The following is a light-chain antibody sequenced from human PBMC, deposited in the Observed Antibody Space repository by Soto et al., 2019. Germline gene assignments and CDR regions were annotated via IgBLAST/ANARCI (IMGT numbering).Light chain of an antibody. CDR1: QSVSSN. Sequence: EIVMTQSPGTLSVSPGERATLSCRASQSVSSNLGWFQQKRGQAPRLLIYGASTRATGIPARFSGSGSGTEFTLTISSLQSEDFAVYYCQQYNTWPRTFGQGTKV. CDR2: GAS. V-gene: IGKV3-15*01. CDR3: QQYNTWPRT. J-gene: IGKJ1*01.